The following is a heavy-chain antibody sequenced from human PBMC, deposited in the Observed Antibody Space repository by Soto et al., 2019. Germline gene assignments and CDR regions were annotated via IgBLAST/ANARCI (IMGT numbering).Heavy chain of an antibody. CDR3: ARGGQKNVYTSIGP. CDR1: GYPFSGYF. V-gene: IGHV1-18*04. CDR2: INPNDGDT. J-gene: IGHJ5*02. Sequence: ASVKVSCKVSGYPFSGYFIHWLRQAPGQGLEWMGWINPNDGDTTYAQTFQGRFTMTSDSASNTAYMELRSLTPDDTAVYYCARGGQKNVYTSIGPWGQGTLVTVSS. D-gene: IGHD1-1*01.